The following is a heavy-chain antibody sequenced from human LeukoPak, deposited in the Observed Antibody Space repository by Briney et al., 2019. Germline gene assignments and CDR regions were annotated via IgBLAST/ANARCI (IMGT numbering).Heavy chain of an antibody. V-gene: IGHV3-23*01. CDR3: ARASRASSGWHDY. D-gene: IGHD6-19*01. CDR2: ISSGGST. CDR1: GFTFSSYA. Sequence: GGSLRLSCAASGFTFSSYAMSWVRQAPGKGLEWVSAISSGGSTYYADSVKGRFTISRDNSKNTLYLQMNSLRAEDTAVYYCARASRASSGWHDYWGQGTLVTVSS. J-gene: IGHJ4*02.